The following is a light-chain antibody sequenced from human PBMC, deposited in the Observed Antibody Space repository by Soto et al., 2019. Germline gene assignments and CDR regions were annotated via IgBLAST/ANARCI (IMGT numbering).Light chain of an antibody. J-gene: IGLJ2*01. CDR3: ATWDGSLPAEV. Sequence: QSALTQPASVSGSPGQSITISCTGTSSDVGTYNYVSWYQLHPGKAPKLMIYDVSNRPSGVSNRFSGSKSGNTASLTISGLQAEDEADYYCATWDGSLPAEVFGGGTKLTVL. V-gene: IGLV2-14*01. CDR2: DVS. CDR1: SSDVGTYNY.